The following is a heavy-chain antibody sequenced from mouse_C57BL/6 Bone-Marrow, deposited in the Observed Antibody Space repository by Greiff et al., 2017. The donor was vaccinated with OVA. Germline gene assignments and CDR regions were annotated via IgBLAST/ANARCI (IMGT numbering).Heavy chain of an antibody. J-gene: IGHJ3*01. Sequence: VQLQQSGAELVKPGASVKLSCKASGYTFTSYWMHWVKQRPGQGLEWIGMIHPNSGSTNYNEKFKSKATLTVDKSSSTAYMQLSSLTSEDSAVYSCASTGTRGAWFAYWGQGTLVTVSA. CDR1: GYTFTSYW. D-gene: IGHD4-1*02. CDR3: ASTGTRGAWFAY. CDR2: IHPNSGST. V-gene: IGHV1-64*01.